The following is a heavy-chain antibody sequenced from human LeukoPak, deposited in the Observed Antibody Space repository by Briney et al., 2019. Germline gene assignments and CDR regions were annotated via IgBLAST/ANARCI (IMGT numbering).Heavy chain of an antibody. J-gene: IGHJ4*02. CDR3: AKGRDDYGDYGCDY. Sequence: GGSLRLSCAASGFTFSSYAMSWVRQAPGKVLEWVSAISGSGGSTYYADSVKGRFTISRDNSKNTLYLQMNSLRAEDTAVYYCAKGRDDYGDYGCDYWGQGTLVTVSS. CDR2: ISGSGGST. D-gene: IGHD4-17*01. V-gene: IGHV3-23*01. CDR1: GFTFSSYA.